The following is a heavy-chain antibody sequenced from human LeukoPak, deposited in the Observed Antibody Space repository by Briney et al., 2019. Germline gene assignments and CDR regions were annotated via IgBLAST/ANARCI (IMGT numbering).Heavy chain of an antibody. V-gene: IGHV5-51*01. J-gene: IGHJ5*02. CDR2: IYPGSSET. CDR1: GYSFTSYW. Sequence: GESLKISCKGSGYSFTSYWIGWVRQMPGKGLEWMGIIYPGSSETTYSPSFQGQVTISADKSISTAYLQWSSLKASDSAMYYCARVGYSYVSWFDPWGQGTLVTVSS. CDR3: ARVGYSYVSWFDP. D-gene: IGHD5-18*01.